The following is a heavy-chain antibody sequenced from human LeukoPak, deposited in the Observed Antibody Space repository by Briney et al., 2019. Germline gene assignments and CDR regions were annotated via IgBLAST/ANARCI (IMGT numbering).Heavy chain of an antibody. CDR3: AKARRGYLDAFDI. D-gene: IGHD6-25*01. Sequence: PGGSLRLSCAASGFTFSSYAMSWVRQAPGKGLEWVSAISGSGGSTYYADSVKSRFTISRDNSKNTLYLQMNSLRAEDTAVYYCAKARRGYLDAFDIWGQGTMVTVSS. CDR2: ISGSGGST. V-gene: IGHV3-23*01. J-gene: IGHJ3*02. CDR1: GFTFSSYA.